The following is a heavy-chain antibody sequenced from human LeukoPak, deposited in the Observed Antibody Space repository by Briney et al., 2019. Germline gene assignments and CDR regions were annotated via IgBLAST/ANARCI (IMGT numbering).Heavy chain of an antibody. J-gene: IGHJ4*02. CDR1: GYTLTELS. V-gene: IGHV1-24*01. D-gene: IGHD1-26*01. CDR3: ATALGGGGYWRPYYFDY. CDR2: FDPEDGET. Sequence: ASVKVSCKVSGYTLTELSMHWVRQAPGKGLERMGGFDPEDGETIYAQKFQGRVTMTEDTSTDTAYMELSSLRSEDTAVYYCATALGGGGYWRPYYFDYWGQGTLVTVSS.